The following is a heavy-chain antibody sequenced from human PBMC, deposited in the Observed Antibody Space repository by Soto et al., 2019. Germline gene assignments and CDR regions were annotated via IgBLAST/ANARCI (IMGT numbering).Heavy chain of an antibody. J-gene: IGHJ4*02. D-gene: IGHD6-25*01. V-gene: IGHV1-69*08. CDR1: GATFSSYT. Sequence: QVQLVQSGAEVKKPGSSVKVSCKASGATFSSYTIRWVRQAPGQGLEWMGRIIPILGIANYAQKFQGRVTITADKSTSTAYMELNSLGSEDTAVYYCARDFSSAGYWGEGTMVTVSS. CDR3: ARDFSSAGY. CDR2: IIPILGIA.